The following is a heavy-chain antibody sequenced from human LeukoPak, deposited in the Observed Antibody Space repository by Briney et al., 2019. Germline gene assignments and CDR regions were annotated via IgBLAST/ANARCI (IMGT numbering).Heavy chain of an antibody. CDR2: IRYDGSNK. J-gene: IGHJ4*02. D-gene: IGHD3-22*01. CDR3: ARYDSSGYYFFDY. Sequence: PGGSLRLSCAASGFTFSSYGMHWVRQAPGKGLEWVAFIRYDGSNKYYADSVKGRFTISRDSSKNTLYLQMNSLRAEDTAVYYCARYDSSGYYFFDYWGQGTLVTVSS. V-gene: IGHV3-30*02. CDR1: GFTFSSYG.